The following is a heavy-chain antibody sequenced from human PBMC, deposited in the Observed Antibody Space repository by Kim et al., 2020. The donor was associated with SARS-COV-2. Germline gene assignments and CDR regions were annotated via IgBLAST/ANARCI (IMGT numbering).Heavy chain of an antibody. D-gene: IGHD2-15*01. CDR3: ARDLQYCSGGSCYSENWFDP. V-gene: IGHV4-31*03. CDR1: GGSISSGGYY. Sequence: SETLSLTCTVSGGSISSGGYYWSWIRQHPGKGLEWIGYIYYSGSTYYNPSLKSRVTISVDTSKNQFSLKLSSVTAADTAVYYCARDLQYCSGGSCYSENWFDPWGQGTLVTVSS. CDR2: IYYSGST. J-gene: IGHJ5*02.